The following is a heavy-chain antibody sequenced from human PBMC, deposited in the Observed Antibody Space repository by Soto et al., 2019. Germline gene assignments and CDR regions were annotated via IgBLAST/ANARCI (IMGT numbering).Heavy chain of an antibody. J-gene: IGHJ4*02. CDR1: GDSIGSGGYY. CDR3: VKRTVVLSSPVGDDY. V-gene: IGHV4-31*03. CDR2: TYYTGTT. Sequence: PSETLSLTCTVSGDSIGSGGYYWYWIRQQPGKGLEWIGFTYYTGTTYYNPSLKSRVAISVDTSKNQFSLKLNSVTAADTAVYYCVKRTVVLSSPVGDDYWGQGILVTVSS. D-gene: IGHD2-8*01.